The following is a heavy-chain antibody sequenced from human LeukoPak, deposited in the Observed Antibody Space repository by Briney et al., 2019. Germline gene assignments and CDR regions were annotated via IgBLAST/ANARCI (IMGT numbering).Heavy chain of an antibody. D-gene: IGHD6-19*01. J-gene: IGHJ4*02. CDR2: MNPNSGNT. Sequence: ASVKVSCKASGYTFTSYVINWVRQATGQGLEWMGWMNPNSGNTGYAQKFQGRVTMTRNTSISTAYMELSSLRSEDTAVYYCARGGSSGWYQAFDYWGQGTLVTVSS. V-gene: IGHV1-8*01. CDR1: GYTFTSYV. CDR3: ARGGSSGWYQAFDY.